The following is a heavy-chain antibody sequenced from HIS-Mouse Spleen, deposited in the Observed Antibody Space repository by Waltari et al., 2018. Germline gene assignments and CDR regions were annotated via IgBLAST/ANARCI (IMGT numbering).Heavy chain of an antibody. V-gene: IGHV3-30*18. Sequence: QVQLVESGGGVVKPGRCLRLACAASGFTFRSYGLHWVRQAPGKGLEWVAVISYDGSNKYYADSVKGRFTISRDNSKNTLYLQMNSLRAEDTAVYYCAKASSGWLDYWGQGTLVTVSS. CDR2: ISYDGSNK. CDR3: AKASSGWLDY. D-gene: IGHD6-19*01. J-gene: IGHJ4*02. CDR1: GFTFRSYG.